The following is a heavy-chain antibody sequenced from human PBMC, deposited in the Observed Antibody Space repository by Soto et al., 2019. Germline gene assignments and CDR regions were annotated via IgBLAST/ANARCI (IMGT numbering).Heavy chain of an antibody. CDR1: GFTFSSYS. CDR2: ISSSRGTI. CDR3: ARDLPNSAWAYYFDY. Sequence: EVTLVESGGGLVQPGGSLRLSCAASGFTFSSYSMNWVRQAPGKGLEWVSYISSSRGTIHYAASVKGRLTISRDDARDLLFLQMNSLRDEDTAVYYCARDLPNSAWAYYFDYWGQGTLVTVSS. V-gene: IGHV3-48*02. D-gene: IGHD6-19*01. J-gene: IGHJ4*02.